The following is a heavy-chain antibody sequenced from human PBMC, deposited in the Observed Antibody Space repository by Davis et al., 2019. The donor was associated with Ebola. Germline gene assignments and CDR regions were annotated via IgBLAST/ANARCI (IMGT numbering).Heavy chain of an antibody. CDR3: TTRMASKYYYYYGMDV. J-gene: IGHJ6*02. CDR1: GFTFGDYA. Sequence: GESLKISCTASGFTFGDYAMSWVRQAPGKGLEWVGRIKSKTDGGTTDYAAPVKGRFTISRDDSKNTLYLQMNSLKTEDTAVYYCTTRMASKYYYYYGMDVWGQGTTVTVSS. CDR2: IKSKTDGGTT. V-gene: IGHV3-15*01. D-gene: IGHD5-24*01.